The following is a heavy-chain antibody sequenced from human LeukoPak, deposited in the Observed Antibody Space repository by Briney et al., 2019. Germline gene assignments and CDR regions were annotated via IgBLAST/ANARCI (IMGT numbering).Heavy chain of an antibody. CDR1: GFTFSSYA. J-gene: IGHJ4*02. V-gene: IGHV3-21*01. CDR2: ISSSSSYI. CDR3: ARRGIYGDYVGDY. Sequence: GGSLRLSCAASGFTFSSYAMSWVRQAPGKGLEWVSSISSSSSYIYYADSVKGRFTISRDNAKNSLYLQMNSLRAEDTAVYYCARRGIYGDYVGDYWGQGTLVTVSS. D-gene: IGHD4-17*01.